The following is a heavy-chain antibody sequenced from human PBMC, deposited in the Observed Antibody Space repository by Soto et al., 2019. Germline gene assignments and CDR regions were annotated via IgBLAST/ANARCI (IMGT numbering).Heavy chain of an antibody. CDR2: IFYSGST. CDR1: GGSISSGGYY. V-gene: IGHV4-31*03. D-gene: IGHD3-3*01. Sequence: QVQLQESGPGLVKPSQTLSLSCTVSGGSISSGGYYWSWIRQHPGKGLEWIGYIFYSGSTYYNPSLKSRVTISVDTSKNQFSLKLCSVTAADTAVYYCARGPDSSHWYFDLWGRGTLVTVSS. CDR3: ARGPDSSHWYFDL. J-gene: IGHJ2*01.